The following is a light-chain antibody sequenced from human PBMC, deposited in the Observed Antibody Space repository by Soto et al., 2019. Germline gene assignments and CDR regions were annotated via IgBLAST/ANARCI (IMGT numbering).Light chain of an antibody. CDR2: NNN. V-gene: IGLV1-40*01. CDR3: QSYDSSLSVL. CDR1: GSNIGAGYD. Sequence: QSVLTQPPSVCGAPGQRVTISCTGSGSNIGAGYDVHWYQQAPGTAPKLLIFNNNNRPSGVPDRFSGSKSGTSASLAITGLQADDEADYYCQSYDSSLSVLFGTGTKLTVL. J-gene: IGLJ1*01.